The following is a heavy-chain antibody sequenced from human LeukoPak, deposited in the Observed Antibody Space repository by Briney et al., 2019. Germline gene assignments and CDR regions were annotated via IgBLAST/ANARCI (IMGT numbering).Heavy chain of an antibody. J-gene: IGHJ4*02. Sequence: PGGSLRLSCAASGFTFSSYAMSWVRQAPGKGLEWVSAISGSGGSTYYADSVKGRFTISRDNSKNTLYLQMNSLRAEDTAVYYCAHDSSGYYYGPVDYWGQGTLVTVSS. CDR2: ISGSGGST. D-gene: IGHD3-22*01. CDR1: GFTFSSYA. CDR3: AHDSSGYYYGPVDY. V-gene: IGHV3-23*01.